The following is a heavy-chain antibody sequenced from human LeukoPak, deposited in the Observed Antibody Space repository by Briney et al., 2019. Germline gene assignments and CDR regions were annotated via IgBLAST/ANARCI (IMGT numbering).Heavy chain of an antibody. Sequence: SETLSLTCTVSGGSISSYYWSWIRQPAGKGLEWIGRIYTSGSTNYNPSLKSRVTMSVDTSKNQFSLKLSSVTAADTAVYYCARDRYDSPHTDWFDAWGQGTLVTVSS. V-gene: IGHV4-4*07. D-gene: IGHD3-3*01. CDR3: ARDRYDSPHTDWFDA. CDR2: IYTSGST. J-gene: IGHJ5*02. CDR1: GGSISSYY.